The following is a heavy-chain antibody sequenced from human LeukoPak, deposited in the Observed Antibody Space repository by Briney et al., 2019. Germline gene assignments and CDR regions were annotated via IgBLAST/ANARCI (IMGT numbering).Heavy chain of an antibody. J-gene: IGHJ4*02. Sequence: KPSETLSLTCNVSGGSISSSSYNWGWIRQPPGKPLEWIGSVYYSGGTYYNPSLKSRVTISVDTSKNQFSLKLSSVTAADTAVYYCARHKSLPPSRDYYDSSGFDYWGQGTLVTVSS. CDR3: ARHKSLPPSRDYYDSSGFDY. D-gene: IGHD3-22*01. V-gene: IGHV4-39*01. CDR1: GGSISSSSYN. CDR2: VYYSGGT.